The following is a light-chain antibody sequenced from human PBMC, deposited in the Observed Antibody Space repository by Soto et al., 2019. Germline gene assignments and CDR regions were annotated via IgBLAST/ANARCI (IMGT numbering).Light chain of an antibody. CDR3: CSYAGSYTRV. J-gene: IGLJ3*02. CDR2: DVS. Sequence: QSALTQPRSVSGSPGQSVTISCTGTSSDVGGYNYVSWYQQHPGKAPKLMIYDVSKRPSGVPDRFSGSKSGNTASLTISGLKAEDEADYYCCSYAGSYTRVFGGGTKLTFL. CDR1: SSDVGGYNY. V-gene: IGLV2-11*01.